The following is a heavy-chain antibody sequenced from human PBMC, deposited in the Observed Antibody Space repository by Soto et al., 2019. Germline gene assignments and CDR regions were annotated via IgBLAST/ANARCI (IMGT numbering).Heavy chain of an antibody. CDR1: GFTFSSYC. D-gene: IGHD3-16*01. CDR3: AKDRLPVHWGLYFDL. V-gene: IGHV3-30*18. J-gene: IGHJ2*01. Sequence: QVQLVESGGGVVQPGRSLRLSCAASGFTFSSYCMHWVRQAPGKGLEWVALISYDGSNKYYADSVKGRVTISRDNSKNTKYLQMNRRSAGDTVVYYCAKDRLPVHWGLYFDLWGRGNLVTVSS. CDR2: ISYDGSNK.